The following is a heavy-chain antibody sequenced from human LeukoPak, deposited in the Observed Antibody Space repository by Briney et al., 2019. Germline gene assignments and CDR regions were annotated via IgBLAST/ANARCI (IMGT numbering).Heavy chain of an antibody. CDR3: TLIQGWGSGSYYRDF. V-gene: IGHV3-15*01. J-gene: IGHJ4*02. D-gene: IGHD3-10*01. Sequence: GGSLRLSCAASGLSISNDWMSWVRQAPGKGLEWVARVKSKSAGETTDYAAPVKGRFTISRDDSKNTLYLQMNSLKTEDTAVYYCTLIQGWGSGSYYRDFWGQGTLVTVSS. CDR1: GLSISNDW. CDR2: VKSKSAGETT.